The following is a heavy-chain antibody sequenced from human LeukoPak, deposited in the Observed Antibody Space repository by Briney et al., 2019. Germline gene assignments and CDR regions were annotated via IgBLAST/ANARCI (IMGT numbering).Heavy chain of an antibody. CDR2: INPNSGGT. Sequence: ASVKVSCKASGYTFTGYYMRWVRQAPGQGLEWMGRINPNSGGTNYAQKFQGRVTMTRDTSISTAYMELSRLRSDDTAVYYCARAGYSSSWHYYYYYMDVWGKGTTVTVSS. J-gene: IGHJ6*03. V-gene: IGHV1-2*06. D-gene: IGHD6-13*01. CDR1: GYTFTGYY. CDR3: ARAGYSSSWHYYYYYMDV.